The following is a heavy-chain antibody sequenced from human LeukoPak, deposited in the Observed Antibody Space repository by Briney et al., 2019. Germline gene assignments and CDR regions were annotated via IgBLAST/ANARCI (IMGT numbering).Heavy chain of an antibody. CDR1: GGSFSGYY. V-gene: IGHV4-34*01. J-gene: IGHJ5*02. D-gene: IGHD3-10*01. CDR3: ARQWRWFHGSGSYLWLDP. Sequence: SETLSLTCAVYGGSFSGYYWSWIRQPPGKGLEWIGEINHSGSTNYNPSLKSRVTISVDTSKNQFSLKLSSVTAADTAVYYCARQWRWFHGSGSYLWLDPWGQGTLVTVSS. CDR2: INHSGST.